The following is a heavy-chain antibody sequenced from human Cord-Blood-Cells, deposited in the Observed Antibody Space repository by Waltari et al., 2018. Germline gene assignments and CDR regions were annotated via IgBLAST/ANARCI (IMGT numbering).Heavy chain of an antibody. V-gene: IGHV4-59*01. Sequence: QVQLQESGPGLVKTSETLSLTCTVHGGPISSYYWRWIRQPPGKGLEWIGYIYYSGSTNYNPSLKSRVTISVDTSKNQFSLKLSSVTAADTAVYYCARANSSSWYAFDIWGQGTMVTVSS. CDR1: GGPISSYY. CDR3: ARANSSSWYAFDI. J-gene: IGHJ3*02. D-gene: IGHD6-13*01. CDR2: IYYSGST.